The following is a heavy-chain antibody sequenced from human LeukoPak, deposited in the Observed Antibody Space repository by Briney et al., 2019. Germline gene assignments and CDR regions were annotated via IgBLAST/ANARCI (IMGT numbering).Heavy chain of an antibody. J-gene: IGHJ3*02. CDR1: GYTFTSYY. CDR3: AREVGTNLGAFDI. D-gene: IGHD1-14*01. V-gene: IGHV1-2*02. CDR2: INPSGGT. Sequence: GASVKVSCKASGYTFTSYYMHWVRQAPGQGLEWMGIINPSGGTNYAQKFQGRVTMTRDTSISTAYMELSRLRSDGTAVYYCAREVGTNLGAFDIWGQGTMVTVSS.